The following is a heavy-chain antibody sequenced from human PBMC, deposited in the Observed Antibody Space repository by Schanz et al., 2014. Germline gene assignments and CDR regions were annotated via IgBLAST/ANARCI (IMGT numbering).Heavy chain of an antibody. V-gene: IGHV3-64D*06. D-gene: IGHD2-21*02. CDR3: VKDAYCAGDCFPAEYFQH. Sequence: EVQLVESGGYLVQPGGSLRLSCSASGFTFSSYAMHWVRQASGKGLEYVSAITRSGGGTYYSDSVKGSFTISRDNSKNSLYPQMSSLRHEDSAVYYCVKDAYCAGDCFPAEYFQHWGQGTLVTVSS. CDR2: ITRSGGGT. J-gene: IGHJ1*01. CDR1: GFTFSSYA.